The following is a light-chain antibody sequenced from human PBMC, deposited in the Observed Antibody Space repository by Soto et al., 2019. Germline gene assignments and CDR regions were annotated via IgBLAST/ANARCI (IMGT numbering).Light chain of an antibody. V-gene: IGLV2-8*01. CDR2: EVF. CDR3: SSYAGTNDGNSFV. J-gene: IGLJ1*01. Sequence: QSALTQPPSASGSLGQSVTISCTGTSSDVGGYVSWYQQHPGKAPKLMIYEVFKRTSGVPDRFSGSKSGNTATLTVSGLQAEDEADYYCSSYAGTNDGNSFVFATGTEV. CDR1: SSDVGGY.